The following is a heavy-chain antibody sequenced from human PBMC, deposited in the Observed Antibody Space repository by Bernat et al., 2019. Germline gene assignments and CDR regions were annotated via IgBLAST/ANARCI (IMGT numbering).Heavy chain of an antibody. J-gene: IGHJ4*02. V-gene: IGHV4-31*03. Sequence: QVQLQESGPGLVKPSQTLSLTCTVSGGSISSGGYYWCWIRQHPGKGLEWIGYIYYSGSTYYNPSLKSRVTISVDTSKNQFSLKLSSVTAADTAVYYCAREYYGSGSYVDYWGQGTLVTVSS. CDR2: IYYSGST. D-gene: IGHD3-10*01. CDR1: GGSISSGGYY. CDR3: AREYYGSGSYVDY.